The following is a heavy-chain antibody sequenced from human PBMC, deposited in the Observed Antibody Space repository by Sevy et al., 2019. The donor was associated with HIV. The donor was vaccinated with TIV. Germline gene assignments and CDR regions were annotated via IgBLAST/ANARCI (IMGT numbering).Heavy chain of an antibody. CDR3: ARGRVTSHDLDY. CDR1: GFTFIDYA. CDR2: ISDDGSKT. V-gene: IGHV3-30*04. D-gene: IGHD2-21*02. Sequence: GGSLRLSCADSGFTFIDYAMHWVRQAPGKGLEWVAVISDDGSKTYYADSLNGRFTISRDNSKNTLYLQMNSLRADDTAVYYCARGRVTSHDLDYWGQGTLVTVSS. J-gene: IGHJ4*02.